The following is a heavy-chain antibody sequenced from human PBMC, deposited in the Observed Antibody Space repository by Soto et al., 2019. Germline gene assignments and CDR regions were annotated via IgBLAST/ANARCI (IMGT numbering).Heavy chain of an antibody. CDR3: AREGLYGSIKDNTFDI. Sequence: QVQLVQSGAEVKRSGALVRISCKASGYTFNRHDINWVRQATGQGPERVGWMNPNSGNTGYAQKFQGRVTMTRDSSITTAYMDLSSLTSEDTAIYYCAREGLYGSIKDNTFDIWGQGTMVSVSS. V-gene: IGHV1-8*01. J-gene: IGHJ3*02. CDR1: GYTFNRHD. D-gene: IGHD6-19*01. CDR2: MNPNSGNT.